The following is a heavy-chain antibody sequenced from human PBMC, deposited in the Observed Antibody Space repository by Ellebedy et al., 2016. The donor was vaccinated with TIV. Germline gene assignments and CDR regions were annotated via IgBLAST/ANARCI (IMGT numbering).Heavy chain of an antibody. CDR3: ARHGPQWFDAFDL. J-gene: IGHJ3*01. Sequence: SETLSLTCTVSGVSITSHFWTWIRQPAGKGLEWIGRLYPTGTTTHNPSFKSRVTVSRDTSKDQFSLKLNSVTAADMAVYFCARHGPQWFDAFDLWGPGTLVTVSS. V-gene: IGHV4-4*07. D-gene: IGHD3-22*01. CDR2: LYPTGTT. CDR1: GVSITSHF.